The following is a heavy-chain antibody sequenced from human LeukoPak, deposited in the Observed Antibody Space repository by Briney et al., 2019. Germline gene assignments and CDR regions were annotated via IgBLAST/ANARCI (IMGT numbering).Heavy chain of an antibody. J-gene: IGHJ4*02. CDR1: GYTFTSYY. CDR2: INPSGGST. CDR3: ARDRGGPYSSGWPGGDLLDY. Sequence: GASVKVSCKASGYTFTSYYMHWVRQAPGQGLEWMGIINPSGGSTSYAQKFQGRVTMTRDMSTSTVYMELSSLRSEDTAVYYCARDRGGPYSSGWPGGDLLDYWGQGTLVTVSS. D-gene: IGHD6-19*01. V-gene: IGHV1-46*01.